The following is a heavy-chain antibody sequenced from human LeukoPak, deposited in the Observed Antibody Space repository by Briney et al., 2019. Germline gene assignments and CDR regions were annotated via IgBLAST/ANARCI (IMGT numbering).Heavy chain of an antibody. J-gene: IGHJ4*02. D-gene: IGHD2-2*01. Sequence: ASVKVSCXASGYTFTTYDINWVRQASGQGLEWMAWMNPNSGNTGYAQKFQGRVTITRNTSISTAYMELSSLRSEDTAVYYCARWGGYCSSTSCYGRDYWGQGTLVTVSS. V-gene: IGHV1-8*03. CDR3: ARWGGYCSSTSCYGRDY. CDR1: GYTFTTYD. CDR2: MNPNSGNT.